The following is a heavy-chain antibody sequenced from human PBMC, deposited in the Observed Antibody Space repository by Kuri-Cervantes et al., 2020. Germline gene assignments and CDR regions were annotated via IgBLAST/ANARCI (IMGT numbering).Heavy chain of an antibody. Sequence: SETLSLTCAVSGYYIRNGYYWGWIRQPPGKGLEWIGSINQSGRTYDNPSLKSRLGMSIDTSKNQFSLKLSSVTAADTAVYYCARGPPDAFDIWGQGTMVTVSS. J-gene: IGHJ3*02. CDR3: ARGPPDAFDI. V-gene: IGHV4-38-2*01. CDR2: INQSGRT. CDR1: GYYIRNGYY.